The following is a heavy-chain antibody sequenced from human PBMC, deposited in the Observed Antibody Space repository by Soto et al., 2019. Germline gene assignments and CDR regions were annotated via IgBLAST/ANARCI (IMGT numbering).Heavy chain of an antibody. CDR3: AKDITMIVVVITFRY. CDR2: ISGSGGST. D-gene: IGHD3-22*01. CDR1: GFTFSSYA. Sequence: GGSLRLSCAASGFTFSSYAMSWVRQAPGKGLEWVSAISGSGGSTYYADSVKGRFTISRDNSKNTLYLQMNSLRAEDTAVYYCAKDITMIVVVITFRYWGQGTLVTVSS. V-gene: IGHV3-23*01. J-gene: IGHJ4*02.